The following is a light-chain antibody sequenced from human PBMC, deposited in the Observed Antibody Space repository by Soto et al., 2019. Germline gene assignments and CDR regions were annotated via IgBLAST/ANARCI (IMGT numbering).Light chain of an antibody. V-gene: IGLV2-8*01. CDR2: EVN. J-gene: IGLJ1*01. CDR3: SSYGGPHNSNYV. CDR1: SSDVGAYNY. Sequence: QSALTQPPSASGSPGQSVTISCTGTSSDVGAYNYVSWYQQHPGKAPKLMISEVNKRPSGVPDRFSGSKSGNTASLTVSGLQPEDEADYYCSSYGGPHNSNYVFGTGTKLTVL.